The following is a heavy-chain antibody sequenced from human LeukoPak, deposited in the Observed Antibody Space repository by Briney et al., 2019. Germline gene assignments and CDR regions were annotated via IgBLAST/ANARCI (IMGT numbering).Heavy chain of an antibody. J-gene: IGHJ5*01. CDR3: ARAVVVVAATPLSGFDS. D-gene: IGHD2-15*01. Sequence: GGSLRLSCAASGFTFSSYAMHWVRRAPGKGLEWVAVISYDGSNKYYADSVKGRFTISRDNSKNTLYLQMNSLRAEDTAVYYCARAVVVVAATPLSGFDSWGQGTLVTVSS. V-gene: IGHV3-30*04. CDR1: GFTFSSYA. CDR2: ISYDGSNK.